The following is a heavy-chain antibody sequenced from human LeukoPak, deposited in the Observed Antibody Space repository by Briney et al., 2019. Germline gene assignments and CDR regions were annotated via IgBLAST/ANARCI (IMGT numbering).Heavy chain of an antibody. CDR1: GGSFSGYY. D-gene: IGHD3-16*01. CDR2: INHSGST. Sequence: SETLSLTCAVYGGSFSGYYGSWIRQPPGKGLEWIGEINHSGSTNYNPSLKSRVTISVDTSKNQFSLKLSSVTAADTAVYYCARVLYPEGDDYWGQGTLVTVSS. CDR3: ARVLYPEGDDY. J-gene: IGHJ4*02. V-gene: IGHV4-34*01.